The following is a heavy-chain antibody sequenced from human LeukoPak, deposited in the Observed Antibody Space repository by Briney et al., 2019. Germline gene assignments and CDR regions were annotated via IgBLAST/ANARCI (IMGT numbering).Heavy chain of an antibody. CDR1: GFTVSTNY. CDR3: AKDGGSGSYYTPFDY. Sequence: GGSLRLSCTASGFTVSTNYMSWVRQAPGKGLEWVSAISGSGGSTYYADSVKGRFTISRDNSKNTLYLQMNSLRAEDTAVYYCAKDGGSGSYYTPFDYWGQGTLVTVSS. J-gene: IGHJ4*02. D-gene: IGHD3-10*01. CDR2: ISGSGGST. V-gene: IGHV3-23*01.